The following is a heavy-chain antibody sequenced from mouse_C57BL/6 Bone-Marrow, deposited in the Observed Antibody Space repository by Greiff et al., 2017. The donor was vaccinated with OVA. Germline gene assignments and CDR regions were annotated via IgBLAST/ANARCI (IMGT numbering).Heavy chain of an antibody. Sequence: EVKLVESGGGLVKPGGSLKLSCAASGFTFSGYTMSWVRQTPEKRLEWVVTISGGGGNTYYPDSVKGRFTISRDNAKNTLYLQMSSLRSEDTALYYCARPGDSSGPYYFDYWGQGTTLTVSS. D-gene: IGHD3-2*02. CDR3: ARPGDSSGPYYFDY. J-gene: IGHJ2*01. CDR2: ISGGGGNT. CDR1: GFTFSGYT. V-gene: IGHV5-9*01.